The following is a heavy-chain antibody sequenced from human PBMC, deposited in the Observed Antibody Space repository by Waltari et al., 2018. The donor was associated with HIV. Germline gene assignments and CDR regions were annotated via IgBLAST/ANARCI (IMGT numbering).Heavy chain of an antibody. CDR1: GYTLTEFS. D-gene: IGHD1-7*01. J-gene: IGHJ4*02. CDR2: FDPEDVET. V-gene: IGHV1-24*01. Sequence: QVQLVQSGAEVKKPGASVKVSCKVSGYTLTEFSMHWVRQAPGKGLEWMGGFDPEDVETINAQKFQGRVTMTEDTSTDTVYMELSSLRSEDTAVYYCATVQTGTTVEALHYWGQGTLVTVSS. CDR3: ATVQTGTTVEALHY.